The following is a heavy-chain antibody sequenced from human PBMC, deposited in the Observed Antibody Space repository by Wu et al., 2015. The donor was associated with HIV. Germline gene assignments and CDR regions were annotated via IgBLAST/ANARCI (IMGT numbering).Heavy chain of an antibody. CDR1: GYTLSKLS. V-gene: IGHV1-24*01. Sequence: QVPLVQSGAEVRKPGASVKVSCKVSGYTLSKLSMHWVRQTPGKGLEWMGGFDPKDGEIVYAQKFQGRLTITTDELKTTAYMELSSLKSEDTAVYYCAINTDSVATSLYSLGVWGQGTVVTVSS. CDR3: AINTDSVATSLYSLGV. CDR2: FDPKDGEI. J-gene: IGHJ6*02. D-gene: IGHD5-12*01.